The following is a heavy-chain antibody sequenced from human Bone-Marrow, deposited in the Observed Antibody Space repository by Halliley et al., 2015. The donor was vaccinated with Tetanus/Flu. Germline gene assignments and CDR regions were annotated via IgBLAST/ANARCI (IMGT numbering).Heavy chain of an antibody. V-gene: IGHV3-21*05. J-gene: IGHJ4*02. CDR3: VRGTPAFALQYLNS. CDR2: ISSGSTYI. Sequence: VSGISSGSTYIDYRDSVQGRFPVSRDNALNSLSLQLNSLRVEDTGVYYCVRGTPAFALQYLNSWGQGTLVSVST. D-gene: IGHD4-4*01.